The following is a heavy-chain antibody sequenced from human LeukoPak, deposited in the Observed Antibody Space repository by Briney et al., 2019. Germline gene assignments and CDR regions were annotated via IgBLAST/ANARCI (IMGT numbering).Heavy chain of an antibody. Sequence: ASVKVSCKLSGDTHTELSMHWVRQSPGKGLEWMGGFVPEDGGTIYAQKFQGRVTMTEDTSTDTAYMELSSLRSDDTAVYFCATLPRGHLFDSWGQGTLVTVSS. CDR2: FVPEDGGT. V-gene: IGHV1-24*01. D-gene: IGHD3-10*01. CDR3: ATLPRGHLFDS. CDR1: GDTHTELS. J-gene: IGHJ4*02.